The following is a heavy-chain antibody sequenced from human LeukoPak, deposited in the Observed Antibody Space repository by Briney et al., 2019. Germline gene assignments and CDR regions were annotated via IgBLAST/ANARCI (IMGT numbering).Heavy chain of an antibody. J-gene: IGHJ4*02. CDR1: GFSFDSYW. V-gene: IGHV3-48*04. Sequence: SGGSLRLSCVASGFSFDSYWMNWVRQAPGKGLEWVSYISSSGSTIYYADSVKGRFTISRDNAKNSLYLQMNSLRAEDTAVYYCARETLELGYWGQGTLVTVSS. D-gene: IGHD1-7*01. CDR3: ARETLELGY. CDR2: ISSSGSTI.